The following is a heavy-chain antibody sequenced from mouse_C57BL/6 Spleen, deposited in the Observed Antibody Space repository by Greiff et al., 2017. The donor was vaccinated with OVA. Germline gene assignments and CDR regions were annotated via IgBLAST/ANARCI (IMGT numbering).Heavy chain of an antibody. D-gene: IGHD1-1*01. J-gene: IGHJ2*01. CDR1: GFTFSSYG. CDR3: ARPPYYGSSPYYFDY. V-gene: IGHV5-6*01. Sequence: EVKLMESGGDLVKPGGSLKLSCAASGFTFSSYGMSWVRQTPDKRLEWVATISSGGSYTYYPDSVKGRFTISRDNAKNTLYLHMSSLKSEDTAMYYCARPPYYGSSPYYFDYWGQGTTLTVSS. CDR2: ISSGGSYT.